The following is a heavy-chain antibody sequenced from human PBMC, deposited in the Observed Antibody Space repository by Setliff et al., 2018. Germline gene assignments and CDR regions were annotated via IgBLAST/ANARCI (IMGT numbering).Heavy chain of an antibody. D-gene: IGHD1-26*01. J-gene: IGHJ6*03. Sequence: SETLSLTCSVTGDSMSNFFWSWIRQPPGKGLEWIGYYRSGSTNYSPSLKSRVTVSADRSRNQFSLKVSSVTAADTAVYYCARAPPNRYSGSYEYFYMDVWGKGTTVTVS. CDR1: GDSMSNFF. CDR3: ARAPPNRYSGSYEYFYMDV. V-gene: IGHV4-4*08. CDR2: YRSGST.